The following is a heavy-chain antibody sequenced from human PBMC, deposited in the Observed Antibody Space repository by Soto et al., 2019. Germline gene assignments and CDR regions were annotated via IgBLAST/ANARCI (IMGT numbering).Heavy chain of an antibody. V-gene: IGHV1-69*06. CDR2: IIPIFGTA. Sequence: ASVKVSCKASGGTFSRYAISWVRQAPGQGLEWMGGIIPIFGTANYAQKFQGRVTITADKSTSTAYMELSSLRSEDTAVYYCAREPSAARPTYYYYGMDVWGQGTTVTVSS. CDR1: GGTFSRYA. CDR3: AREPSAARPTYYYYGMDV. D-gene: IGHD6-6*01. J-gene: IGHJ6*02.